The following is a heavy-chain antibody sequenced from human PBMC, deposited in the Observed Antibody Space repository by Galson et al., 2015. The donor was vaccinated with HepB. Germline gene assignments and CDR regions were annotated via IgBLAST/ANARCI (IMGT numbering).Heavy chain of an antibody. D-gene: IGHD2-2*01. CDR1: GYSISSGYY. Sequence: ETLSLTCTVSGYSISSGYYWGWIRQPPGKGLEWIGSIYHSGSTYYNPSLKSRVTISVDTSKNQFSLKLSSVTAADTAVYYCARVLGYCSSTSCYGYYYGMDVWGQGTTVTVSS. CDR2: IYHSGST. CDR3: ARVLGYCSSTSCYGYYYGMDV. J-gene: IGHJ6*02. V-gene: IGHV4-38-2*02.